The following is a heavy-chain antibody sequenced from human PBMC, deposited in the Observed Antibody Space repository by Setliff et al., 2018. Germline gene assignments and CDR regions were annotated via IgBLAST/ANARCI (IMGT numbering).Heavy chain of an antibody. V-gene: IGHV3-20*04. J-gene: IGHJ6*03. CDR3: ARLALTGYDSSGYYYALEYNYYMDV. CDR2: INWNGVSI. CDR1: GFSFHDYG. D-gene: IGHD3-22*01. Sequence: GGSLRLSCAVSGFSFHDYGMGWVRQAPGKGLEWVSSINWNGVSIGYADSVKGRFTISRDNANQSLYLQMNSLRAEDTAVYYCARLALTGYDSSGYYYALEYNYYMDVWGKGTTVTVSS.